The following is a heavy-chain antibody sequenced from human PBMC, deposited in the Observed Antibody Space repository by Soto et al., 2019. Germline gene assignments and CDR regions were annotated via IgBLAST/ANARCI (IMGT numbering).Heavy chain of an antibody. D-gene: IGHD3-22*01. Sequence: QVQLVQSGAEVKKPGSSVKVSCKVTGGTFSSYAISRVRQAPGQGLEWMAGIIAIFGTANYLQKFQGRVRITADESTNTAYMELSSLRSENTAVYYCARRSTMIVEGGSDAFDIWGQGTMLTVSS. CDR3: ARRSTMIVEGGSDAFDI. CDR2: IIAIFGTA. V-gene: IGHV1-69*01. J-gene: IGHJ3*02. CDR1: GGTFSSYA.